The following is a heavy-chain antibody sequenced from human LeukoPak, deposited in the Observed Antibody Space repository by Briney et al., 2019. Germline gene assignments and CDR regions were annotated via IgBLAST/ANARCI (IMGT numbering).Heavy chain of an antibody. D-gene: IGHD1-14*01. V-gene: IGHV3-11*04. CDR1: GFTFSDSY. CDR3: ATETIGRHYDY. Sequence: PGGSLRLSCAASGFTFSDSYMTWIRQAPGKGLEWVSYISGSGTIMYYADSVKGRFTISRDNAKNSLFLQMNSLRDEDTAVYYCATETIGRHYDYWGQGTLLTVSS. CDR2: ISGSGTIM. J-gene: IGHJ4*02.